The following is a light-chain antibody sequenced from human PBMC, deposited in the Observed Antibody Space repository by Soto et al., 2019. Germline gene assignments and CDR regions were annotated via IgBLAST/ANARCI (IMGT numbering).Light chain of an antibody. CDR1: QSISKY. CDR2: TAS. V-gene: IGKV1-39*01. Sequence: DIQMTQSPSSLSASVRDRVTITCRASQSISKYVNWYQQRPGKPPKLLIYTASSLQSGVPSRFSGSGAGTDFTLIISRLQPEDFATYYCQQSYSNPALTFGGGTKVEIK. CDR3: QQSYSNPALT. J-gene: IGKJ4*01.